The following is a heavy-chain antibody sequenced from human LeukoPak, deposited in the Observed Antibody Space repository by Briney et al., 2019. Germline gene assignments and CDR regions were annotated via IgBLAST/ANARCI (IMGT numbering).Heavy chain of an antibody. CDR3: VRGAKCSGADCDSTKEYVYYFDY. CDR2: INPNSGGT. Sequence: ASVKVSCKASGYTFNGYYIHWVRQAPGQGLEWMGWINPNSGGTNYAQKFQGRVTITRITSISTAYMEMSSLRSDDTAVYYCVRGAKCSGADCDSTKEYVYYFDYWGQGTLVTVSS. V-gene: IGHV1-2*02. CDR1: GYTFNGYY. D-gene: IGHD6-25*01. J-gene: IGHJ4*02.